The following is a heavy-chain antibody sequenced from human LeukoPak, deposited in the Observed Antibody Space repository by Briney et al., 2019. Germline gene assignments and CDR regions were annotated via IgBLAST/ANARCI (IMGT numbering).Heavy chain of an antibody. CDR2: ISTGTGNP. J-gene: IGHJ4*02. CDR1: GYTFTKYA. CDR3: TRDFYNSGSSLLDY. D-gene: IGHD3-10*01. V-gene: IGHV7-4-1*02. Sequence: ASVKVSCKASGYTFTKYAMNWLRQAPGQRPEWMGWISTGTGNPTYAQGFTGRFVFSLDTSASTAYLEITSLKAEDTAVYYCTRDFYNSGSSLLDYWGQGTLVTVSS.